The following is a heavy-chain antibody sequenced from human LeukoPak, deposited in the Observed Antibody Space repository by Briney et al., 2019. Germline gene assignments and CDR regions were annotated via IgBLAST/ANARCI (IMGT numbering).Heavy chain of an antibody. CDR3: AKERTRGVVVVAAFFDY. CDR1: GFTFDDYA. J-gene: IGHJ4*02. D-gene: IGHD2-15*01. CDR2: ISWNSGSI. V-gene: IGHV3-9*01. Sequence: GGSLRLSCAASGFTFDDYAMHWVRQAPGKGLEWVSGISWNSGSIGYADSVKGRFTISRDNAKNSLYLQMNGLRAEDTALYYCAKERTRGVVVVAAFFDYWGQGTLVTVSS.